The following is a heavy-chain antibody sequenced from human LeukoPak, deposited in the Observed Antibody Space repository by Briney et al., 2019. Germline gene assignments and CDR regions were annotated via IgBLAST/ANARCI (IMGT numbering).Heavy chain of an antibody. D-gene: IGHD5-24*01. CDR3: ARDNSVRDEAWWFNP. V-gene: IGHV1-46*01. J-gene: IGHJ5*02. CDR1: GYTFTSNY. Sequence: ASVKVSCKAFGYTFTSNYMHWVRQAPGQGPECMGVISPSGGSTTYAQRFQGRVTLTRDMSTSTDYLELSSLRSEDTAVYYCARDNSVRDEAWWFNPWGQGTLVTVSS. CDR2: ISPSGGST.